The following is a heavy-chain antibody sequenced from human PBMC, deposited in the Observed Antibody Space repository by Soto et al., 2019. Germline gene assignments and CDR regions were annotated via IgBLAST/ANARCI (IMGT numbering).Heavy chain of an antibody. J-gene: IGHJ6*03. CDR2: INHSGST. V-gene: IGHV4-34*01. D-gene: IGHD2-15*01. CDR3: ARALKYCSGGSCYSTYLYYSSYMDV. CDR1: GGSFSGYY. Sequence: QVQLQQWGAGLLKPSETLSLTCAVYGGSFSGYYWSWIRQPPGKGLEWIGEINHSGSTNYNPSLKSRVTISVDTSKNQFSLKLSSVTAADTAVYYCARALKYCSGGSCYSTYLYYSSYMDVWGKGTTVTVSS.